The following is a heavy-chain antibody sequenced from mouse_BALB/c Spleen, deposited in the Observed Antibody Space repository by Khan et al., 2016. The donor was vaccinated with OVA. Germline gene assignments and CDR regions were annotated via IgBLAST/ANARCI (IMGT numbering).Heavy chain of an antibody. Sequence: VQLQESGAELVKPGASVKTSCKASGYTFTSYTMHWVKQRPGQGLEWIGYINPSSGYTKYNQKFKDKATLTADKSSSTAYMQLSSLTSEDSAVYYCARKSTRASYWGQGTTLTVSS. V-gene: IGHV1-4*01. CDR2: INPSSGYT. J-gene: IGHJ2*01. CDR1: GYTFTSYT. D-gene: IGHD3-1*01. CDR3: ARKSTRASY.